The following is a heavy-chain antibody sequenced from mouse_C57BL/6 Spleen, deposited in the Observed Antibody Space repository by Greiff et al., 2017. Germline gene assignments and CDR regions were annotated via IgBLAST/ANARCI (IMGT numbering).Heavy chain of an antibody. Sequence: EVKLVESGGDLVKPGGSLKLSCAASGFTFSSYGMSWVRQTPDKRLEWVATISSGGSYTYYPDSVKGRFTISRDNAKNTLYLQMSSLKSEDTAMYYCARDFTTVVADYWGQGTTLTVSS. V-gene: IGHV5-6*01. D-gene: IGHD1-1*01. CDR3: ARDFTTVVADY. CDR1: GFTFSSYG. J-gene: IGHJ2*01. CDR2: ISSGGSYT.